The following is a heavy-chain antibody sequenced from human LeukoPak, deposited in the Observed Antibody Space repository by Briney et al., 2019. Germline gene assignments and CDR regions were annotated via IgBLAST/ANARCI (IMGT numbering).Heavy chain of an antibody. J-gene: IGHJ6*02. CDR3: ARGYCSSTSCYMDV. V-gene: IGHV1-3*01. D-gene: IGHD2-2*01. CDR1: GHTSTTYA. Sequence: ASVKVSCKASGHTSTTYAIHWVRQAPGQGLEWMGWINAGNGNIEYSQKLQGRVTITGDTSASTAYMELSSLRSEDTAVYYCARGYCSSTSCYMDVWGQGTTVT. CDR2: INAGNGNI.